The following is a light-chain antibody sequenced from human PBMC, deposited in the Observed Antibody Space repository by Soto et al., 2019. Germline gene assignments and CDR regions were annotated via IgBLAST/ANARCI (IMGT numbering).Light chain of an antibody. CDR2: KAS. CDR1: QTISSW. Sequence: DIQMTQSPSTLSGSVGDRVTIACRASQTISSWLAWYQQKTGKAPKLLIYKASTLKSGVPSRFSGSGSGTEFTLTISSLQPDDFATYYCQHYNRYSEAFGQGTKVDIK. V-gene: IGKV1-5*03. J-gene: IGKJ1*01. CDR3: QHYNRYSEA.